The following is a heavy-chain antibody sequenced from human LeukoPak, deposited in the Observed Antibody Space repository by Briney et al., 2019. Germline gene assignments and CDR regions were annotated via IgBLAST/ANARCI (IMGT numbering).Heavy chain of an antibody. V-gene: IGHV3-30*02. CDR1: GFTFSSYG. CDR2: IRYDGSNK. CDR3: AKVDTAMVWYYYYYYYMDV. J-gene: IGHJ6*03. Sequence: GGSLRLSCAASGFTFSSYGMHWVRQAPGKGLEWVAFIRYDGSNKYYADSVKGRFTISRDNSKNTLYLQMNSLRAEDTAVYYCAKVDTAMVWYYYYYYYMDVWGKGTTVTVSS. D-gene: IGHD5-18*01.